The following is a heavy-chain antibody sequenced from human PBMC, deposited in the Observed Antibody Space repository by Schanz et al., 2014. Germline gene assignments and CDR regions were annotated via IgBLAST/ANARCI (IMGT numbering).Heavy chain of an antibody. V-gene: IGHV3-48*01. J-gene: IGHJ6*03. CDR2: IATSSSTR. D-gene: IGHD4-17*01. CDR3: ARDGDRFYHNYYMDV. CDR1: GFDFNSYS. Sequence: EVRLVESGGGLVQPGGSLRLSCEASGFDFNSYSMNWVRQVPGKGLEWLSYIATSSSTRHYADSVKGRVTISRDNSENTLYLQMNSLRTEDTAVYYCARDGDRFYHNYYMDVWGKGTTVTVSS.